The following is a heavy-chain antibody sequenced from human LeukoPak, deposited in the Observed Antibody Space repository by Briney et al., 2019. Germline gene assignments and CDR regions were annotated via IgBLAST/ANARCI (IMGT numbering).Heavy chain of an antibody. CDR3: ARVLDGDYEDYFDY. CDR1: GGSISSSGYY. J-gene: IGHJ4*02. V-gene: IGHV4-39*01. Sequence: PSETLSLTCTVSGGSISSSGYYWGWVRQPPGKGLEWIGSIYNSGSTYYNPSLKSRVTISVDTSKNQFSLKVSSVTAADTAVYYCARVLDGDYEDYFDYWGQGTPVTVSS. D-gene: IGHD4-17*01. CDR2: IYNSGST.